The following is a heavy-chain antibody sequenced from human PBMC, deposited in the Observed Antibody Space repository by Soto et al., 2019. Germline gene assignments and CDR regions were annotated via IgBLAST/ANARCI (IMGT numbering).Heavy chain of an antibody. CDR3: ARNPGPDCSGGSCFLRYNWFDP. CDR2: IYTSGST. CDR1: GGSISSYY. J-gene: IGHJ5*02. D-gene: IGHD2-15*01. V-gene: IGHV4-4*07. Sequence: SETLSLTCTVSGGSISSYYWSWIRQPAGKGLEWIGRIYTSGSTNYNPSLKGRATMSVDTSKNQFSLKLSSVTAADTAVYYCARNPGPDCSGGSCFLRYNWFDPWGQGTLVTVSS.